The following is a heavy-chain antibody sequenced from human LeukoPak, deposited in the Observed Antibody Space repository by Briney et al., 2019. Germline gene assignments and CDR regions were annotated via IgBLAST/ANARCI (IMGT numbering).Heavy chain of an antibody. CDR3: AREYSGSSTAFY. Sequence: GGSLRVSCEASGFSFSGYAMSWVRQAPGKGVECVSGISGSGDRTYHADSVKGRFTISRDNSKNTLCLQMNSLRAEDTAVYYCAREYSGSSTAFYWGQGTLVTVSS. J-gene: IGHJ4*02. D-gene: IGHD6-6*01. CDR2: ISGSGDRT. CDR1: GFSFSGYA. V-gene: IGHV3-23*01.